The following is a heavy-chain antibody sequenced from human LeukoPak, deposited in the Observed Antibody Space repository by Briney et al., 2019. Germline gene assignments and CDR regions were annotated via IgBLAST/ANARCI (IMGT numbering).Heavy chain of an antibody. D-gene: IGHD3-10*01. J-gene: IGHJ6*02. V-gene: IGHV3-7*01. CDR1: GFTFSNHW. CDR3: AKDLGPGHMVRGVIISYYYYGMDV. Sequence: PGGSLRLSCVASGFTFSNHWMSWVRQAPGKGPEWVANIHQDGSERYYVDSVKGRFTISRDNSKNTLYLQMNSLRAEDTAVYYCAKDLGPGHMVRGVIISYYYYGMDVWGQGTTVTVSS. CDR2: IHQDGSER.